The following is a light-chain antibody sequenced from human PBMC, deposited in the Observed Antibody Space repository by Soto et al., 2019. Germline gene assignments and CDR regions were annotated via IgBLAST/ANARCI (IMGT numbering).Light chain of an antibody. CDR2: DAS. CDR1: QSISSW. V-gene: IGKV1-5*01. CDR3: QQYNSYVLT. J-gene: IGKJ4*01. Sequence: DIQMTQSPSTLSASVGDRVTITCRASQSISSWLAWYQQKPWKAPKLLIYDASSLESGVPSRFSGSGSGTDFTLTISSLQPDDFATYYCQQYNSYVLTFGGGTKVEIK.